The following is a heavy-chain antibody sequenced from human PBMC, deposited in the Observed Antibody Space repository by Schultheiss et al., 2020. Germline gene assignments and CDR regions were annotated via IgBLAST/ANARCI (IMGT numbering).Heavy chain of an antibody. V-gene: IGHV3-48*03. CDR3: ASKYGGYYYYYYMDV. Sequence: GESLKISCAASGFTFSSYEMNWVRQAPGKGLEWVSYISSSGSTIYYADSVKGRFTISRDNAKNSLYLQMNSLRAEDTAVYYCASKYGGYYYYYYMDVWGKGTTVTVSS. CDR2: ISSSGSTI. D-gene: IGHD4/OR15-4a*01. CDR1: GFTFSSYE. J-gene: IGHJ6*03.